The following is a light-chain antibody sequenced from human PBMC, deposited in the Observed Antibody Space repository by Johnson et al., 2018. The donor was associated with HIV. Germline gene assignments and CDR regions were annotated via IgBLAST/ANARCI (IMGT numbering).Light chain of an antibody. J-gene: IGLJ1*01. CDR1: SSNIGNNY. CDR2: ENN. CDR3: GTWDSSLSDYV. Sequence: QSVLTQPPSVSAAPGQKVTISCSGSSSNIGNNYVSWYQHLPGTAPKLLIYENNKRPSGIPARFSGSKSGTSATLGITGLQTEDEADYYCGTWDSSLSDYVFGAGTKVTVL. V-gene: IGLV1-51*02.